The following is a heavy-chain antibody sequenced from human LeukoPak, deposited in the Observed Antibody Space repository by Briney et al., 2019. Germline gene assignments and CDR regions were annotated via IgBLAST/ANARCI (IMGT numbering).Heavy chain of an antibody. CDR3: ARSDYGDYVKWYFDL. D-gene: IGHD4-17*01. CDR2: IYYSGST. Sequence: SETLSLTCAVYGGSFSGYCWSWIRQPPGKGLEWIGYIYYSGSTYYNPSLKSRVTISVDTSKNQFSLKLSSVTAADPAVYYCARSDYGDYVKWYFDLWGRGTLVTVSS. V-gene: IGHV4-34*09. J-gene: IGHJ2*01. CDR1: GGSFSGYC.